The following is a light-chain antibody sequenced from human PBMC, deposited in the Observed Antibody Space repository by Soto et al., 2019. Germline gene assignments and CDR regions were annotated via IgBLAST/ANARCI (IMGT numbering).Light chain of an antibody. CDR3: QHYNSYSEA. V-gene: IGKV1-5*01. CDR1: QSISRW. Sequence: DIQMTQSPSTLSASVGDRVTITCRARQSISRWLAWYQQKPGKAPRLLIYDASILESGVPSRFSGSGSGTEFTLTISSLQPDDFATYYCQHYNSYSEAFGQGTKVDI. CDR2: DAS. J-gene: IGKJ1*01.